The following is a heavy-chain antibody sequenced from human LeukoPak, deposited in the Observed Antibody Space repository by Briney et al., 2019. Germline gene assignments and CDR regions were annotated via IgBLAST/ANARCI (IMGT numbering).Heavy chain of an antibody. J-gene: IGHJ4*02. Sequence: ASVKVSCKXSGYTFTSYGISWVRQAPRQGLEWMGRINPNSGGTNYAQKFQGRVTMTRDTSISTAYMELSRLRSDDTAVYYCARLDGGYYYDSSGYYHGLFDYWGQGTLVTVSS. D-gene: IGHD3-22*01. CDR2: INPNSGGT. CDR3: ARLDGGYYYDSSGYYHGLFDY. CDR1: GYTFTSYG. V-gene: IGHV1-2*06.